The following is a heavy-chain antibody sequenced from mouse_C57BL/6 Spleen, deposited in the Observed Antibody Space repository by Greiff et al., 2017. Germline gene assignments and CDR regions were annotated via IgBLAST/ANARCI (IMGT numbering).Heavy chain of an antibody. CDR1: GFSFNTYA. V-gene: IGHV10-1*01. CDR2: IRSKSNNYAT. J-gene: IGHJ3*01. D-gene: IGHD2-13*01. Sequence: EVMLVESGGGLVQPKGSLKLSCAASGFSFNTYAMTWVRQAPGKGLEWVARIRSKSNNYATYYADSVKDRFTISRDDSESMLYLQMNNLKTADTARYYCVRDRVTGFAYWGQGTLVTVSA. CDR3: VRDRVTGFAY.